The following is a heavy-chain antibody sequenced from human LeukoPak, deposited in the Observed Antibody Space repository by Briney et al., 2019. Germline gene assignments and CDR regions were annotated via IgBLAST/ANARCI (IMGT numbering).Heavy chain of an antibody. CDR2: TYYRSKWIS. CDR3: ARKGTVTTPFDY. D-gene: IGHD1/OR15-1a*01. Sequence: LSQTLSLTCAISGDSVSSNSAAWNWIRQSPSRGLEWLVRTYYRSKWISDYAVSVKSRMTINAVTSKNQFSLQVNSVTPEDTAVYYCARKGTVTTPFDYWGQGILVTVSS. J-gene: IGHJ4*02. V-gene: IGHV6-1*01. CDR1: GDSVSSNSAA.